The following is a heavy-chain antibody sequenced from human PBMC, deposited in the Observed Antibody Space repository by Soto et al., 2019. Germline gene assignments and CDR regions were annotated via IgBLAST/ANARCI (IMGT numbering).Heavy chain of an antibody. D-gene: IGHD6-19*01. Sequence: SETLSLTCNVSGVPITTGGYYWSWIRQHPGKGLEWMGYIYHTGRTYYNPSLKSQSTISIDTSKNQFSLTLSSATGADTAMYYCARAGSSMGYFGYWGQGTQVTVSS. V-gene: IGHV4-31*01. CDR1: GVPITTGGYY. J-gene: IGHJ4*02. CDR2: IYHTGRT. CDR3: ARAGSSMGYFGY.